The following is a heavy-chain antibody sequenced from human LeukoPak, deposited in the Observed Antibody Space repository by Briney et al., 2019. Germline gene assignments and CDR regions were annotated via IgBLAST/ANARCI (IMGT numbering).Heavy chain of an antibody. V-gene: IGHV3-43*02. CDR3: AKVPRFGELFFYFDY. D-gene: IGHD3-10*01. CDR2: ISGDGGST. J-gene: IGHJ4*02. CDR1: GFTFDDYA. Sequence: GGSLRLSCAASGFTFDDYAMHWVRQAPGKGLEWVSLISGDGGSTYYADSVKGRFTISRDSSKNSLYLQMNSLRTEDTALYYCAKVPRFGELFFYFDYWGQGTLVTVSS.